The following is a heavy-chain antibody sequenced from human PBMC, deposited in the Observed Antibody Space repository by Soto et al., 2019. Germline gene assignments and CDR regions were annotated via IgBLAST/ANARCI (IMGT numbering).Heavy chain of an antibody. CDR1: GFTFSSYA. CDR3: AKDCYGDYYPGAFDI. J-gene: IGHJ3*02. Sequence: EVQRLESGGCLVQPGGSQRLSCAASGFTFSSYAMSWVRQAPGKGLEWVSAISGSGGSTYYADSGKGRVTISRGNYKNTLYLQMNSLRAEDTAVYYCAKDCYGDYYPGAFDIWGQGTMVTVSS. V-gene: IGHV3-23*01. CDR2: ISGSGGST. D-gene: IGHD4-17*01.